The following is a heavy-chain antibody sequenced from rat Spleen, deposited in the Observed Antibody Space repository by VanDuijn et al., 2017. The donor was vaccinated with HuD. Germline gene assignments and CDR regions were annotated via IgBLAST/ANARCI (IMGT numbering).Heavy chain of an antibody. V-gene: IGHV2-41*01. CDR1: GFSLTSYN. CDR2: IWNTVGT. J-gene: IGHJ3*01. Sequence: QVQLKESGPGLVQPSQTLSLTCTVAGFSLTSYNVHWVRQPPGKGLEWMGFIWNTVGTRYNSALKSRLSITKDTPKSQVFLKMNSLQREDTATYYCVRQDTSGYSNWFTYWGQGTLVTVSS. D-gene: IGHD4-3*01. CDR3: VRQDTSGYSNWFTY.